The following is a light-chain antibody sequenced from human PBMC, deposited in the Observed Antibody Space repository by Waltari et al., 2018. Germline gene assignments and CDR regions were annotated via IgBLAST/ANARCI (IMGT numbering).Light chain of an antibody. Sequence: EIVLTQSPATLSLFPGERATLSCRASQSVSSYLTWYQQTPGQAPRLLIYYASNRATGIPAKFSGIRSETDFTLTISSLEPEDFAVYYCQQRSNWPPIFTFGPGTKVDIK. CDR1: QSVSSY. CDR2: YAS. V-gene: IGKV3-11*01. CDR3: QQRSNWPPIFT. J-gene: IGKJ3*01.